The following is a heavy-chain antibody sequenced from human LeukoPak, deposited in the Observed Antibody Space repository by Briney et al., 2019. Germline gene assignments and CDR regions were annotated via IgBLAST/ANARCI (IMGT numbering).Heavy chain of an antibody. CDR2: IIPIFGTA. CDR1: GGTFSSYA. D-gene: IGHD1-26*01. J-gene: IGHJ6*02. Sequence: SVKVSCKASGGTFSSYAISWVRQAPGQGLEWMGGIIPIFGTANCAQKFQGRVTITADESTSTAYMELSSLRSEDTAVYYCASRRYSGSYYVGYYYYGMDVWGQGTTVTVSS. CDR3: ASRRYSGSYYVGYYYYGMDV. V-gene: IGHV1-69*13.